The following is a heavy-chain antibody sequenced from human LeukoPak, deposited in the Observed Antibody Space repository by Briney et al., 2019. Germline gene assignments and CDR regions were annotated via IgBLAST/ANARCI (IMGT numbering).Heavy chain of an antibody. D-gene: IGHD5-24*01. V-gene: IGHV3-23*01. CDR2: MSGVGNT. J-gene: IGHJ4*02. CDR1: GFSINNNG. Sequence: GGSLRLSCVVSGFSINNNGLSWFRQAPGKGLEWVSDMSGVGNTYYAESVKGRFTISRGNFKNTFFLQMNSLRAEDTALYYATGHGSNSYWGQGALVAVSS. CDR3: TGHGSNSY.